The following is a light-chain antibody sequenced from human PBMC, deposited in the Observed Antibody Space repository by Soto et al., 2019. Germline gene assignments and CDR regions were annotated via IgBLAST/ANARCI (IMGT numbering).Light chain of an antibody. V-gene: IGLV2-14*01. CDR1: GSDVGGYNY. Sequence: QSVLTQPPSASGSPGQSLTISCAGTGSDVGGYNYVSWFQHHPGKAPKLIFYEVSYRPSGVSNRFSGSKSGDTASLTISGLQAEDEAAYYCSSFTNPITRYAFGTGTKVTVL. CDR3: SSFTNPITRYA. J-gene: IGLJ1*01. CDR2: EVS.